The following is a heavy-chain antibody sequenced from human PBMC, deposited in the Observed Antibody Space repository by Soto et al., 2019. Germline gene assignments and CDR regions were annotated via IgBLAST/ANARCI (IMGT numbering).Heavy chain of an antibody. D-gene: IGHD1-1*01. CDR2: IYYSGSS. J-gene: IGHJ4*02. V-gene: IGHV4-59*08. Sequence: QLQLQESGPGLVKPSETLSLTCTVSGGSISGYYWSWIRQPPGKGLEWIAYIYYSGSSNSNPSLKSPVTISVDTSKNQISLKLSSVTAADTAVYYCARHSNEYRKSLDYWGQGILVTVSS. CDR3: ARHSNEYRKSLDY. CDR1: GGSISGYY.